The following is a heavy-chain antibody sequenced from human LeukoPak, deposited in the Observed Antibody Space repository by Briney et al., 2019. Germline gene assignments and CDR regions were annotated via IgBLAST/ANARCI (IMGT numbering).Heavy chain of an antibody. CDR1: GFTFSSYG. CDR2: IRYDGSHK. CDR3: VTGSGWSY. Sequence: GGSLRLSCAASGFTFSSYGMHWVRQAPGKGLEWVAFIRYDGSHKYYADSVKGRFTISRDNSKNTLYLQMNSLRAEDTAVYYCVTGSGWSYWGQGTLVTVSS. J-gene: IGHJ4*02. D-gene: IGHD6-19*01. V-gene: IGHV3-30*02.